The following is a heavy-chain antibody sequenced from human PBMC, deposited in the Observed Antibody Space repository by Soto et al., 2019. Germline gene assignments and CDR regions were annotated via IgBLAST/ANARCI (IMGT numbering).Heavy chain of an antibody. CDR1: GYTFTSYG. J-gene: IGHJ4*02. D-gene: IGHD5-12*01. V-gene: IGHV1-18*04. CDR2: ISAYNGNT. Sequence: ASVKVSCKASGYTFTSYGISWVRQAPGQGLEWMGWISAYNGNTSYAQKLQGRVTMTTDTSTSTAYMELRSLRSDDTAVYYCARDFSRKTREMATKEYIFDYWGQGTLVTVSS. CDR3: ARDFSRKTREMATKEYIFDY.